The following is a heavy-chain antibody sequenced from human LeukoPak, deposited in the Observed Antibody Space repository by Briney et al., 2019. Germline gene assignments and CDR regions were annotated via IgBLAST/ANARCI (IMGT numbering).Heavy chain of an antibody. D-gene: IGHD3-10*01. Sequence: GGSLRLSCAASGFTVSSNYMSWVRQAPRKGLEWVSVIYSGGSTYYADSVKGRFTISRDNSKNTLYLQMNSLRAEDTAVYYCARNTMVRGDWFDPWGQGTLVTVSS. V-gene: IGHV3-66*01. J-gene: IGHJ5*02. CDR1: GFTVSSNY. CDR3: ARNTMVRGDWFDP. CDR2: IYSGGST.